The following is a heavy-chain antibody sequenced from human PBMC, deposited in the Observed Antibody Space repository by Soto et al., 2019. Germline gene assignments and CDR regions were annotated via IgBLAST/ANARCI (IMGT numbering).Heavy chain of an antibody. Sequence: QVQLVQSGAEVKKPGASVKVSCKASGYTFTSYYIHCVRQAPGQGLEWMGVINPSGGSTSYAQKFQGRVTMTRHTSTSTVYMELSSLRSEDTAVYYCARVRGGELYDGMDVWGQGTTVTVSS. D-gene: IGHD3-10*01. V-gene: IGHV1-46*01. CDR1: GYTFTSYY. J-gene: IGHJ6*02. CDR2: INPSGGST. CDR3: ARVRGGELYDGMDV.